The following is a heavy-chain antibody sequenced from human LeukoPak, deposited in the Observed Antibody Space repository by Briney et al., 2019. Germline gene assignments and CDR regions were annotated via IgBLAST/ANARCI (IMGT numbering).Heavy chain of an antibody. D-gene: IGHD4-17*01. CDR1: GYTFTSYG. CDR2: ISAYNGNA. Sequence: ASEKVSCKASGYTFTSYGISWVRQAPGQGLEWMGWISAYNGNANYAQKLQGRVTMTTDTSTSTAYMELRSLRSDDTAVYYCARSHNPYDYGDYAYFDYWGQGTLVTVSS. V-gene: IGHV1-18*01. J-gene: IGHJ4*02. CDR3: ARSHNPYDYGDYAYFDY.